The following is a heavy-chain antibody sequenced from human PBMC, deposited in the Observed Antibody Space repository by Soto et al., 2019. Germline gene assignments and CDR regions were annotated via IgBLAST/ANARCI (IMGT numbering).Heavy chain of an antibody. CDR3: AKGGGNLGYYYYGMDV. V-gene: IGHV3-9*01. CDR1: GFTFDDYA. CDR2: ISWNSGSI. D-gene: IGHD7-27*01. J-gene: IGHJ6*02. Sequence: PGGSLRLSXAASGFTFDDYAMHWVRQAPGKGLEWVSGISWNSGSIGHADSVKGRFTISRDNAKNSLYLQMNSLRAEDTALYYCAKGGGNLGYYYYGMDVWGQGTTVTVSS.